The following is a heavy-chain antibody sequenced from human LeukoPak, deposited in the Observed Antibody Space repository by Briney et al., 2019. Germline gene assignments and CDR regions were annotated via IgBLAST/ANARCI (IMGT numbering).Heavy chain of an antibody. CDR2: ISYDGSNK. Sequence: QAGGSLRLSCAASGFTFSSYAMHWVRQAPGKGLEWVAVISYDGSNKYYADSVKGRFTISRDNAKNSLYLQMNSLRAEDTAVYYCARGTFTPGGRWKLLRTVTKFDPWGQGTLVTVSS. V-gene: IGHV3-30*04. D-gene: IGHD1-26*01. CDR1: GFTFSSYA. J-gene: IGHJ5*02. CDR3: ARGTFTPGGRWKLLRTVTKFDP.